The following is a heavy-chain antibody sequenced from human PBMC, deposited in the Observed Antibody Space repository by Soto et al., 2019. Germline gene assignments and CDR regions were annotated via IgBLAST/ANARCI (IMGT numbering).Heavy chain of an antibody. V-gene: IGHV1-69*13. CDR2: IIPIFGTA. Sequence: ASVKVSCKASGGTFSSYAISWVRQAPGQGLEWMGGIIPIFGTANYAQKFQGRVTITADESTSTAYMELSSLRSEDTAVYYCAKLVPAASRDYWGQGTLVTVSS. CDR3: AKLVPAASRDY. J-gene: IGHJ4*02. D-gene: IGHD2-2*01. CDR1: GGTFSSYA.